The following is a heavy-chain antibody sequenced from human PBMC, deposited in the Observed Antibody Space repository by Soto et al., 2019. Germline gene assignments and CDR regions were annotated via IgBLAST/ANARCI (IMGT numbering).Heavy chain of an antibody. V-gene: IGHV3-23*01. CDR3: AKGYYYDSCIDY. Sequence: EVQLLESGGGLVQPGGSLRLSCAASGFTFSSYAMSWVRQAPGKGLEWVSAISGSGGSTYYADSVKGRFTISRDNSKNTLYLQMNSLRAEETAVYYCAKGYYYDSCIDYWGQGTLVTVSS. J-gene: IGHJ4*02. D-gene: IGHD3-22*01. CDR2: ISGSGGST. CDR1: GFTFSSYA.